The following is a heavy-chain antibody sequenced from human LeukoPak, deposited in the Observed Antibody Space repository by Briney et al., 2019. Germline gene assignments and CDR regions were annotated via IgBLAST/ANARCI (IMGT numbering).Heavy chain of an antibody. Sequence: PSETLSLTCTVSGGSISSGSYYWSWIRQPAGKGLEWIGRIYTGGSTNYNPSLKSRVTISVDTSKNQFSLKLRSVTAADTAVYYCARQYIDILTGYHRGELYWYFDLWGRGTLVTVSS. V-gene: IGHV4-61*02. J-gene: IGHJ2*01. D-gene: IGHD3-9*01. CDR3: ARQYIDILTGYHRGELYWYFDL. CDR2: IYTGGST. CDR1: GGSISSGSYY.